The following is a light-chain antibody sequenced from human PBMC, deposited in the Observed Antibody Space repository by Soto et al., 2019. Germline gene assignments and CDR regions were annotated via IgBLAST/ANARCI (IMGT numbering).Light chain of an antibody. Sequence: EIVLTQSPGTLSLSPGERATLSCRASQSVSSSYLAWYQQKPGQAPRLLVYGSSNRATGVSDRFSGSGSGTDFTLTISSLVPEDFAVYYCLQSDNSPRTFGQGTKVEI. CDR2: GSS. J-gene: IGKJ1*01. CDR1: QSVSSSY. V-gene: IGKV3-20*01. CDR3: LQSDNSPRT.